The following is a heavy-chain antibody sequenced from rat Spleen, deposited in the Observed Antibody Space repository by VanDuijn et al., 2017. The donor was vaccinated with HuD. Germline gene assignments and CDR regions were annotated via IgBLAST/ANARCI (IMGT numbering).Heavy chain of an antibody. CDR1: GLSFSNYD. V-gene: IGHV5-25*01. D-gene: IGHD1-4*01. Sequence: EVQLVESGGGSVQPGRSMRLSCAVSGLSFSNYDMAWVRQAPTKGLEWVASISPTGGISTYRDSVKGRFTISRDNAKGILYLQMDSLRSEDTATYYCSTPTPGIPFTYWGQGTLVTVSS. J-gene: IGHJ3*01. CDR2: ISPTGGIS. CDR3: STPTPGIPFTY.